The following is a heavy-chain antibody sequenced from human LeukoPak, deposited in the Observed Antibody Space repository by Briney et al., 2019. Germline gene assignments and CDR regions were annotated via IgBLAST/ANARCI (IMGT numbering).Heavy chain of an antibody. CDR3: VRDIVVVPLVMGWFDP. V-gene: IGHV3-11*01. CDR2: ISGSGRTI. Sequence: GGSLRLSCAASGFTFSDYYMSWIRQAPGKGLEWVSYISGSGRTIFYADSVKGRFTISRDNAKNSLYLQMNSLRAEDTAVYYCVRDIVVVPLVMGWFDPWGQGTLVTVSS. CDR1: GFTFSDYY. D-gene: IGHD2-2*01. J-gene: IGHJ5*02.